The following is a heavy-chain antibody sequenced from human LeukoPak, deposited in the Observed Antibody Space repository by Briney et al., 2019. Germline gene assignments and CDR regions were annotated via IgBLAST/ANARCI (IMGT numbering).Heavy chain of an antibody. D-gene: IGHD2-15*01. CDR3: VRDKGGWIPFDY. CDR2: INQGGSEK. Sequence: PGGSLRLSCEASGFTFGTFWMSWVRQAPGKGLEWVANINQGGSEKNYVDSVKGRFTIGRDDAKNSLYLTMNSLRAEDTAMYFCVRDKGGWIPFDYWGQGTLVTVSS. J-gene: IGHJ4*02. V-gene: IGHV3-7*03. CDR1: GFTFGTFW.